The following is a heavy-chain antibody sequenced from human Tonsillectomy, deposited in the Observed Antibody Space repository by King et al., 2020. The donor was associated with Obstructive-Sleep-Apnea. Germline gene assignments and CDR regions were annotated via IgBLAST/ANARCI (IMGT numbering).Heavy chain of an antibody. Sequence: QLQESGPGLVKPSETLSLTCTVSGGSVSSGSYYWSWIRQPPGKGLEWIGYIYYSGSTNYNPSLKSRVTISVDTSKNQFSLKLTSVTAADTAVYYCARDNKVVVVPTTDSVRNWFDPWGQGTLVTVSS. J-gene: IGHJ5*02. V-gene: IGHV4-61*01. CDR3: ARDNKVVVVPTTDSVRNWFDP. D-gene: IGHD2-2*01. CDR1: GGSVSSGSYY. CDR2: IYYSGST.